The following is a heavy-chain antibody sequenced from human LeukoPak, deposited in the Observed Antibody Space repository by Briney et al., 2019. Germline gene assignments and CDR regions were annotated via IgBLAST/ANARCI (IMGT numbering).Heavy chain of an antibody. CDR3: AKVSDRDSSGYYWGFEY. D-gene: IGHD3-22*01. J-gene: IGHJ4*02. CDR1: GGSISGYY. Sequence: PSETLSLTCTVSGGSISGYYWSWIRQPPGKGLECIGYIYCSGRTNYNPPLKSRVTISVDTSRNQFSLQLTSVTAADTAVYYCAKVSDRDSSGYYWGFEYWGQGTLVTVS. V-gene: IGHV4-59*08. CDR2: IYCSGRT.